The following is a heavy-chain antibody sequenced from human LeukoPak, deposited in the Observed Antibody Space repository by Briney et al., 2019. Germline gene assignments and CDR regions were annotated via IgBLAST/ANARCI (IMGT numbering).Heavy chain of an antibody. D-gene: IGHD5-18*01. CDR3: ARLGDTAMWGVY. CDR2: IDPSDSYT. Sequence: GESLKISCKGSGYSFTSYCISWVRQMPGKALEWMGRIDPSDSYTNYSPSFQGHVTISADKSISTAYLQWSSLKASDTAMYYCARLGDTAMWGVYWGQGTLVTVSS. V-gene: IGHV5-10-1*01. CDR1: GYSFTSYC. J-gene: IGHJ4*02.